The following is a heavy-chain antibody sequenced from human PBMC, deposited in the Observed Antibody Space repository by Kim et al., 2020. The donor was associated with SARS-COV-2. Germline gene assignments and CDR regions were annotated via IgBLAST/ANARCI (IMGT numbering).Heavy chain of an antibody. CDR2: IIPIFGTA. CDR1: GGTFSSYA. V-gene: IGHV1-69*13. CDR3: ARGLGGSGSYTKNSYYYYGMDV. Sequence: SVKVSCKASGGTFSSYAISWVRQAPGQGLEWMGGIIPIFGTANYAQKFQGRVTITADESTSTAYMELSSLRSEDTAVYYCARGLGGSGSYTKNSYYYYGMDVWGQGTTVTVSS. J-gene: IGHJ6*02. D-gene: IGHD3-10*01.